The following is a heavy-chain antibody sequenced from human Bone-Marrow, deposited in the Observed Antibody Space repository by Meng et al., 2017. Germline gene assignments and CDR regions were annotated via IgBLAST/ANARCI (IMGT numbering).Heavy chain of an antibody. J-gene: IGHJ5*02. Sequence: GESLKISCAASGFTFSSYWMHWVRQTPGKGLVWVSRINTDGTTTTYADSVKGRFTISRDNAKNTLYLQMNSLRAEDTAVYYCAKAPTPWGQGTLVTVSS. CDR3: AKAPTP. CDR1: GFTFSSYW. V-gene: IGHV3-74*01. CDR2: INTDGTTT.